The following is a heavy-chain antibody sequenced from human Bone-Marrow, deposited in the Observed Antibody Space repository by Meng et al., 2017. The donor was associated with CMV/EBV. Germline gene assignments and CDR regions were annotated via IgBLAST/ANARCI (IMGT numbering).Heavy chain of an antibody. CDR3: ARDRGNYYGSGSYYYY. Sequence: SLKISCAASGFTFDGYAMHWVRQAPGKGLEWVSGISWNSGSIGYADSVKGRFTISRDNAKNSLYLQMNSLRAEDTAVYYCARDRGNYYGSGSYYYYWGQGTLVTVSS. CDR1: GFTFDGYA. V-gene: IGHV3-9*01. J-gene: IGHJ4*02. CDR2: ISWNSGSI. D-gene: IGHD3-10*01.